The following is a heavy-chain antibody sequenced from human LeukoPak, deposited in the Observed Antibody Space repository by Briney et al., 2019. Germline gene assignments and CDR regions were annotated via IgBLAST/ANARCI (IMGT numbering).Heavy chain of an antibody. CDR2: INPNTGGT. Sequence: ASVKVSFKASGYTFTAYYIHWVRQAPGQGLEWMGWINPNTGGTNFAQRFQGRVTMTRDTSINTAYMELSSLRSDDTAMYYCAREGAPQLSSYFDHWGQGTLVTVSS. V-gene: IGHV1-2*02. J-gene: IGHJ4*02. CDR1: GYTFTAYY. CDR3: AREGAPQLSSYFDH. D-gene: IGHD1-1*01.